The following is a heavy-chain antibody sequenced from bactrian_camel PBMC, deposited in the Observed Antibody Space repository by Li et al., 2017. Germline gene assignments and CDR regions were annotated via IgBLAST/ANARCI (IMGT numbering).Heavy chain of an antibody. Sequence: HVQLVESGGGSVQAGGSLKLSCEYSGMGRVKYCMGWLRQVSGGEVKGVASIDEDGGTTYADSVKGRFTIFRDNAKNTVYLQMNSLTVQDTAIYYCAAVRSAGYCYRLRAEDFTYWGQGTQVTVS. J-gene: IGHJ6*01. CDR3: AAVRSAGYCYRLRAEDFTY. CDR1: GMGRVKYC. D-gene: IGHD2*01. CDR2: IDEDGGT. V-gene: IGHV3S9*01.